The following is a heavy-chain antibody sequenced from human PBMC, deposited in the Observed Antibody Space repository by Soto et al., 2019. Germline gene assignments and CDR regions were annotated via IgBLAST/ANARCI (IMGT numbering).Heavy chain of an antibody. CDR3: ARSNGGYGDFDY. CDR1: GGSISSYY. D-gene: IGHD5-12*01. J-gene: IGHJ4*02. Sequence: PSETLSLTCTVSGGSISSYYWSWIRQPPGKGLEWIGYIYYSGSTNYNPSLKSRVTISVDTSKNQFPLKLSSVTAADTAVYYCARSNGGYGDFDYWGQGTLVTVSS. V-gene: IGHV4-59*01. CDR2: IYYSGST.